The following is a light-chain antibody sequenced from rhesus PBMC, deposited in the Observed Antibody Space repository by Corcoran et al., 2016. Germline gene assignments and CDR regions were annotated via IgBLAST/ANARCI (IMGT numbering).Light chain of an antibody. Sequence: DIQMTQSPSPRSASGGDIVTISCRASQSISSWLDWYQQKPGKAPKLLVYKASSLQSGDPSRVSGSESGTDFTLTLSSLQPEDFATYYCQQDNSLRTFGQGAKVEIK. CDR3: QQDNSLRT. CDR1: QSISSW. J-gene: IGKJ1*01. CDR2: KAS. V-gene: IGKV1-22*01.